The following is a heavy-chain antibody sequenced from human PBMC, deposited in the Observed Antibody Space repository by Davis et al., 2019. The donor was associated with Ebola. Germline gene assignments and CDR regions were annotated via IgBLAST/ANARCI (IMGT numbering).Heavy chain of an antibody. CDR2: ISGYNGRT. Sequence: AASVKVSCKTSGYMFTAYGITWVRQAPGQGLEWLGWISGYNGRTNLAQNVQGRVTLTTDTSTSTAYMELTGLRVDDTAVYSCARDGCSDSRCYTRTGNWLDPWGQGTQVTVSS. CDR1: GYMFTAYG. D-gene: IGHD2-2*02. CDR3: ARDGCSDSRCYTRTGNWLDP. V-gene: IGHV1-18*01. J-gene: IGHJ5*02.